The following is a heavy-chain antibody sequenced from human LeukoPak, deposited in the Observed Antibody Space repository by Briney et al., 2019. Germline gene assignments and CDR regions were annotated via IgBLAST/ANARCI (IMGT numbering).Heavy chain of an antibody. V-gene: IGHV3-30*04. J-gene: IGHJ4*02. D-gene: IGHD5-12*01. Sequence: GGSLRLSCAASGFTFSSYAMHWVRQAPGKGREWVAVISYDGSNKYYADSVKGRFTISRDNSKNTLYLQMNSLRAEDTAVYYCAREYARRGYSGYDSLDYWGQGTLVTVSS. CDR2: ISYDGSNK. CDR1: GFTFSSYA. CDR3: AREYARRGYSGYDSLDY.